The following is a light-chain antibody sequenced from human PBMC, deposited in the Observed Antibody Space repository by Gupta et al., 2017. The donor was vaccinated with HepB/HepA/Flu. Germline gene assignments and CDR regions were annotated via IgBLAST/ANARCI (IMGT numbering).Light chain of an antibody. Sequence: QVVLTQSPSASASLGASVRLTCTLSSGHSDYAIAWHQQQPQKGPRYLMKLDSDGTHTKGDGIPDRFSGSSSGAERYLTISSLQAEDEYYYYCQTWGTFWVFGGGTKVTVL. J-gene: IGLJ3*02. CDR2: LDSDGTH. V-gene: IGLV4-69*02. CDR3: QTWGTFWV. CDR1: SGHSDYA.